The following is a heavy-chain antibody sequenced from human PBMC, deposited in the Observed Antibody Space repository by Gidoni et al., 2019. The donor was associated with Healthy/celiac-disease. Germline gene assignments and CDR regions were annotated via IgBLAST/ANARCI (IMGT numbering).Heavy chain of an antibody. CDR2: ISSSSSYI. V-gene: IGHV3-21*01. J-gene: IGHJ4*02. CDR1: GFTFSSSS. D-gene: IGHD3-22*01. CDR3: ARDGLDYYDSSGYFDY. Sequence: EVQLVESGGGLVKHGGSLRLSCAASGFTFSSSSMNWVRQAPGKGLEWVSSISSSSSYIYYADSVKGRFTISRDNAKNSLYLRMNSLRAEDTAVYYCARDGLDYYDSSGYFDYWGQGTLVTVSS.